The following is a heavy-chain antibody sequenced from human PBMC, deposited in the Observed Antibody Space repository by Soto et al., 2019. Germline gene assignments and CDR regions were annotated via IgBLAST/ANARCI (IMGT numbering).Heavy chain of an antibody. D-gene: IGHD3-9*01. CDR2: IFSDNER. CDR3: ARMKVDSSQFYYAMDV. V-gene: IGHV2-26*01. J-gene: IGHJ6*02. CDR1: GFSLTTGKMG. Sequence: QVTLKESGPALVKPTETLTLTCTVSGFSLTTGKMGVSWIRQPPGKALEWLAHIFSDNERSYSTSPQGRLTISKDTSGSQVVLSMTNVDPVDTATYYCARMKVDSSQFYYAMDVWGQGTTVTVSS.